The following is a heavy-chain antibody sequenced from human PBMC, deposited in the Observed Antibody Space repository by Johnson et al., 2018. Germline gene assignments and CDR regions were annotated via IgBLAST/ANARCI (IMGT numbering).Heavy chain of an antibody. CDR2: ISSGSST. Sequence: VQLVESGGGLVKPGGSLRLSCAASGFTVSSSYMSWVRQAPGKGLEWVSVISSGSSTFYADSVKGRFTISRDNSKNTLYLQMNSLRAEDTAVYYCARVIQLWLFYYYYYMDVWGEGTTVTVSS. CDR1: GFTVSSSY. D-gene: IGHD5-18*01. CDR3: ARVIQLWLFYYYYYMDV. J-gene: IGHJ6*03. V-gene: IGHV3-53*01.